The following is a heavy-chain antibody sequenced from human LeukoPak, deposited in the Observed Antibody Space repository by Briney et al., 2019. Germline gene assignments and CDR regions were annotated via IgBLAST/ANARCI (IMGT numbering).Heavy chain of an antibody. D-gene: IGHD4-17*01. Sequence: GGSLRLSCASSGFLVNTNDMTWVRQAPGRGLEWVSFIYADGNTYYADSVKGRFTISRDISKNAVYLQMNSLRAEDTAVYYCARDSYGDANFDSWGQGTLVTVSS. J-gene: IGHJ4*02. CDR1: GFLVNTND. CDR2: IYADGNT. V-gene: IGHV3-53*01. CDR3: ARDSYGDANFDS.